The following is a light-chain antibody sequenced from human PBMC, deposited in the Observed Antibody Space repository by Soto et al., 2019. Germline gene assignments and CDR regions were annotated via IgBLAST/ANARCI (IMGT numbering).Light chain of an antibody. CDR1: SSNIGINT. CDR3: ATWDDSLDVHV. J-gene: IGLJ1*01. Sequence: QSVLTQPPSASGTLGQTITISCSGGSSNIGINTVNWYEHLPGTAPRLLIYGNNQRPSGVPDRFSGSKSGTSASLAISGLQSEDEGHYYCATWDDSLDVHVFGTGTKVTVL. V-gene: IGLV1-44*01. CDR2: GNN.